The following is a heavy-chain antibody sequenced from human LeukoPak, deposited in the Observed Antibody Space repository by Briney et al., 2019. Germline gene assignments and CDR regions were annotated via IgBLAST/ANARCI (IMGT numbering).Heavy chain of an antibody. D-gene: IGHD3-22*01. CDR3: ASGSSGYGYYYYMDV. V-gene: IGHV1-69*13. CDR1: GGTFSSYA. Sequence: SVKVSCKASGGTFSSYAISWVRQAPGQGLEWMGGIIPIFGTANYAQKFQGRATITADESTSTAYTELSSLRSEDTAVYYCASGSSGYGYYYYMDVWGKGTTVTVSS. CDR2: IIPIFGTA. J-gene: IGHJ6*03.